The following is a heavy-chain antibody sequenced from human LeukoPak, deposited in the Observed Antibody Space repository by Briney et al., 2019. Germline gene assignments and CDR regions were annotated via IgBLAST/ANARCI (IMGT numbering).Heavy chain of an antibody. J-gene: IGHJ6*03. D-gene: IGHD2-21*01. CDR1: GFTFSSYA. CDR3: ARGCDGVNYYYMDA. CDR2: ISKRSDTI. V-gene: IGHV3-48*04. Sequence: GGSLRLSCAASGFTFSSYAMSWVRQAPGKGLEWVSYISKRSDTIDYADSVRGRFTIFRDNAKNSLYLQMNSLRAEDTAVYYCARGCDGVNYYYMDAWGKGTTVTVSS.